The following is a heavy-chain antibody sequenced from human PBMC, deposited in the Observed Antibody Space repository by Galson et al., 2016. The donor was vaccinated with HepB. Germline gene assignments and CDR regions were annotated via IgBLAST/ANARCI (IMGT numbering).Heavy chain of an antibody. V-gene: IGHV3-21*04. CDR3: AKSGQGVIPCDKFDP. J-gene: IGHJ5*02. Sequence: APGKGLEWVSSISSDSTYIYYADSVQGRFTISRDNAKNSLFLLMNGLRDEDTAVYYCAKSGQGVIPCDKFDPWGQGTLVTVSS. D-gene: IGHD3-16*02. CDR2: ISSDSTYI.